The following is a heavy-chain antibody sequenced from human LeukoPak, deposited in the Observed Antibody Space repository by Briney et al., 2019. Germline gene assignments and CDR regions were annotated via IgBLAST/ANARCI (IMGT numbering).Heavy chain of an antibody. D-gene: IGHD6-19*01. CDR2: IYSGGST. Sequence: GGSLRLSCAASGFTVSSNYMSWVRQAPGKGLEWVSVIYSGGSTYYADSVKGRFTISRDNSKNTLYLQMNSLRAEDTAVYYCACASSGGWYHWFDYWGQGTLVTVSS. CDR1: GFTVSSNY. V-gene: IGHV3-53*01. CDR3: ACASSGGWYHWFDY. J-gene: IGHJ4*02.